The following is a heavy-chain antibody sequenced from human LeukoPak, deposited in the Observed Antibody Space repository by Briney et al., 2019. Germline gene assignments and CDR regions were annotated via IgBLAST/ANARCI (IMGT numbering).Heavy chain of an antibody. Sequence: SETLSLTCSVSGGSMTNNHYYWGWIRQSPGKGLEWIGSMYYSGGGYYNPSLKSRVTISLDMSKNQFSLRLTSSTAADTAVYYCAINRRGRPFAVWGNGTTVTVSS. CDR3: AINRRGRPFAV. CDR1: GGSMTNNHYY. D-gene: IGHD1-14*01. J-gene: IGHJ6*04. CDR2: MYYSGGG. V-gene: IGHV4-39*07.